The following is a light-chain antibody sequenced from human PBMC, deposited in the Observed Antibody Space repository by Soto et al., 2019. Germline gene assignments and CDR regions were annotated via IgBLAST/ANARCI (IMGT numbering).Light chain of an antibody. Sequence: DIQFTQSPSFLSASVGDRVTITCRASQGISSYLAWYQQKPGKAPKLLIYDASSLESGVPSRFSGSGSGTEFTLTISSLQPDDFATYYCQQYNSYLATFGQGTKVDIK. J-gene: IGKJ1*01. CDR2: DAS. CDR1: QGISSY. V-gene: IGKV1-9*01. CDR3: QQYNSYLAT.